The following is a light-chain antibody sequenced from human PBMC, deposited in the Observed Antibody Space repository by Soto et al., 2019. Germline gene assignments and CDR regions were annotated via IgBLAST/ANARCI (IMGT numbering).Light chain of an antibody. CDR3: QLLHSFPRT. CDR1: QGIAYY. J-gene: IGKJ1*01. V-gene: IGKV1-9*01. Sequence: DIQLTQSPSFLSASVGDRVTITCRASQGIAYYLAWYQQRPGKAPNLLIYAASTLQSGVPSRFSGSGSGTEFTLTISSLQPEDFATYYCQLLHSFPRTFGQGTKVEMK. CDR2: AAS.